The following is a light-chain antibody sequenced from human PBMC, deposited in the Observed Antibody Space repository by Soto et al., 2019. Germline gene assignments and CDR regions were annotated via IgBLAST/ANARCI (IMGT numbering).Light chain of an antibody. J-gene: IGKJ2*01. CDR2: DTS. Sequence: EVVLTQSPVTLSLSPGERATLSCRASQSVGTFLAWYQQKPGQAPRLIIYDTSNRATGIPARFSGTGSGTDFALTISSAEHEDFAIYFSQHRTNWPRTFGPGNKLDIK. V-gene: IGKV3-11*01. CDR3: QHRTNWPRT. CDR1: QSVGTF.